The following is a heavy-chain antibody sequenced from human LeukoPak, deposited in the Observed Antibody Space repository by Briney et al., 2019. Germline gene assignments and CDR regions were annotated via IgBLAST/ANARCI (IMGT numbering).Heavy chain of an antibody. CDR1: GGSLSGYY. CDR2: INHSGST. V-gene: IGHV4-34*01. CDR3: ASLSRITLIVAAAETFDI. D-gene: IGHD3-22*01. Sequence: SETLSLTCAVYGGSLSGYYWSWIRQPPGKGLEWIGEINHSGSTTNNPSLKSRVTISVDTSQNQFSLKLRSVTAADTAVYYCASLSRITLIVAAAETFDIWGQGTMVTVSS. J-gene: IGHJ3*02.